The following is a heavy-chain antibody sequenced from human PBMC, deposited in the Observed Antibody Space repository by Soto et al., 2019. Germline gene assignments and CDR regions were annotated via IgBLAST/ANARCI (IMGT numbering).Heavy chain of an antibody. Sequence: QLQLQESGPGLVKPSETLSLTCSVSGASVTGTTSYWGWIRQSPGKGLEWIGNIYHNGRTDYNPSFKNRVDIFIDESKSQFFVMLKYVPAAETVMYYCVRQVTATRRFNWFDLLGQGTLVTVSS. V-gene: IGHV4-39*01. CDR2: IYHNGRT. CDR1: GASVTGTTSY. J-gene: IGHJ5*02. CDR3: VRQVTATRRFNWFDL. D-gene: IGHD2-21*02.